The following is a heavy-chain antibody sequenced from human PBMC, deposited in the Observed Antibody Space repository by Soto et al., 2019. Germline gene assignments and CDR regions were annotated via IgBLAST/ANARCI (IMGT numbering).Heavy chain of an antibody. V-gene: IGHV4-39*07. CDR2: IYSSENT. CDR3: ARELFGRSVWFDP. D-gene: IGHD3-10*01. J-gene: IGHJ5*02. CDR1: GASVSSSTYS. Sequence: SETLSLTCTVSGASVSSSTYSWGWIRQSPGQGLEWIGTIYSSENTYYNPSLLSRVTISVDTSKNEFSPKLSSVTAADTAVYYCARELFGRSVWFDPWGQGTLVTVSS.